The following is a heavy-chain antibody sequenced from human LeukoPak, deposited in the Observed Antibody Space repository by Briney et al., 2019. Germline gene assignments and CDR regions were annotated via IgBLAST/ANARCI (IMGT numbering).Heavy chain of an antibody. CDR1: GCTFSNYW. Sequence: GGSLRLSCVASGCTFSNYWMHWVRKPPGQGLVLVSRSYVDGRTTNYADSVKGRFAISRDNAKNTVYLEMNSLSVEDTATYYCIRDFRSADLWGQGTLVTVTS. CDR3: IRDFRSADL. CDR2: SYVDGRTT. V-gene: IGHV3-74*01. J-gene: IGHJ5*02.